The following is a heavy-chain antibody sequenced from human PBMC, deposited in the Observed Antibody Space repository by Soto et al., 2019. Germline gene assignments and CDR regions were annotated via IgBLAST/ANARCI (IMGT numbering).Heavy chain of an antibody. Sequence: GGSLRLSCAASGFTFSSYAMSWVRQAPGKGLEWVSAISGSGGSTYYADSVKGRFTISRDNSKNTLYLQMNSLRAEDTAVYYCAKGFHVVVVAATSYYFDYWGQGTLVTVSS. CDR1: GFTFSSYA. J-gene: IGHJ4*02. V-gene: IGHV3-23*01. D-gene: IGHD2-15*01. CDR3: AKGFHVVVVAATSYYFDY. CDR2: ISGSGGST.